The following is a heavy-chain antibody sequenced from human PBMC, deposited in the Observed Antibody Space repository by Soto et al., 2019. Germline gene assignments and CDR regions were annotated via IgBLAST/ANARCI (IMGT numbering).Heavy chain of an antibody. CDR1: GFTFGSYA. J-gene: IGHJ4*02. D-gene: IGHD6-13*01. V-gene: IGHV3-23*01. CDR2: IAYSGDPT. Sequence: PGGSLRLSXAASGFTFGSYAMTWVRQAPGKGLEWVSGIAYSGDPTFYADSVRGRFTISRDNSRNTLYLQMNSLRAEDTAIYYCAKRLAASGSGWDYWGQGTLVTVSS. CDR3: AKRLAASGSGWDY.